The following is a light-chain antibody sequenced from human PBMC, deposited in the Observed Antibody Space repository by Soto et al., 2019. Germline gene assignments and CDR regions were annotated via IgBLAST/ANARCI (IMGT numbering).Light chain of an antibody. CDR2: EVY. CDR3: SSYVISNVVV. J-gene: IGLJ2*01. CDR1: RDDVGGYNY. Sequence: QSVLTQPPSASGSPGQSVTISCTGTRDDVGGYNYVSWFQHHPGKAPKLMIYEVYKRPSGVPARFSGSKSGNTASLTVSGLQAGDEAIYYCSSYVISNVVVFGGGTKVTVL. V-gene: IGLV2-8*01.